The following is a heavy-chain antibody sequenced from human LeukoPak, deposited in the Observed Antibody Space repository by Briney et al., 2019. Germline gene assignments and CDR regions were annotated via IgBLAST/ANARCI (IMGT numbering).Heavy chain of an antibody. Sequence: GRSLRLSCAASAFTFSSYGMHWVRQAPGKGLEWVALIWYDGSNKYYADSVKGRFTISRDTSKNTVYLQMNSLRADDTAVYYCARGTGQGFDLWGRGTLVTVSS. CDR1: AFTFSSYG. CDR3: ARGTGQGFDL. V-gene: IGHV3-33*01. D-gene: IGHD3/OR15-3a*01. J-gene: IGHJ2*01. CDR2: IWYDGSNK.